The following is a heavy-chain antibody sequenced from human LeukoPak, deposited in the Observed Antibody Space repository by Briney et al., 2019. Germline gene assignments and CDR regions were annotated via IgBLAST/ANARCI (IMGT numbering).Heavy chain of an antibody. CDR1: GGSISSYY. D-gene: IGHD3-3*01. V-gene: IGHV4-59*01. CDR3: AKVRDLDYDFWSGYYVPYYMDV. Sequence: SETLSLTCTVSGGSISSYYCSWIRQPPGKGLEWIGYIYYSGSTNYNPSLKSRVTISVDTSKNQFSLKLSSVTAADTAVYYCAKVRDLDYDFWSGYYVPYYMDVWGKGTTVTVSS. CDR2: IYYSGST. J-gene: IGHJ6*03.